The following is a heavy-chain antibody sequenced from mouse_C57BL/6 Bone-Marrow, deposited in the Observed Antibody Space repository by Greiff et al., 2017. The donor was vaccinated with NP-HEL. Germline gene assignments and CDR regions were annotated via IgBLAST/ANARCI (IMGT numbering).Heavy chain of an antibody. CDR3: ARPPYYGSSYHWYFDV. CDR2: IDPSDSYT. CDR1: GYTFTSYW. D-gene: IGHD1-1*01. J-gene: IGHJ1*03. Sequence: VQLQQPGAELVRPGTSVKLSCKASGYTFTSYWMHWVKQRPGQGLEWIGVIDPSDSYTNYNQKFKGKATLTVDTSSSTAYMQLSSLTSEDSAVYYCARPPYYGSSYHWYFDVWGTGTTVTVSS. V-gene: IGHV1-59*01.